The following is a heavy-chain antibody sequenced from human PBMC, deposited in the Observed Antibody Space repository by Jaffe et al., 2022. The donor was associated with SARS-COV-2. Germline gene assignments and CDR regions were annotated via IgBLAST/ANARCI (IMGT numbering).Heavy chain of an antibody. V-gene: IGHV5-51*01. Sequence: EVQLVQSGAEVKKPGESLKISCKSSGYNFSNYWIGWVRQMPGKGLEWMGIIYPGDSDTRYSPSFQGQVTISADKSVSTAYLQWSSLKASDTAMYYCASTGGYGDYGTEYYFDYWGQGTLVTVSS. D-gene: IGHD4-17*01. CDR2: IYPGDSDT. CDR3: ASTGGYGDYGTEYYFDY. J-gene: IGHJ4*02. CDR1: GYNFSNYW.